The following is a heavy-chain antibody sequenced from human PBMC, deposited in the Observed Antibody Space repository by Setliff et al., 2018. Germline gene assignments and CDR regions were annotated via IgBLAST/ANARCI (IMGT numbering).Heavy chain of an antibody. CDR3: ARFCGTPNCQRAPLFDY. Sequence: SETLSLTCGVSGASISDSYWSWIRQPPGKGLEWIGHILTTGSTNYNPSLESRIAISADTSRDRYSLRLTSVTAADTAIYYCARFCGTPNCQRAPLFDYWGQGILVTVSS. D-gene: IGHD1-1*01. CDR1: GASISDSY. V-gene: IGHV4-4*08. J-gene: IGHJ4*02. CDR2: ILTTGST.